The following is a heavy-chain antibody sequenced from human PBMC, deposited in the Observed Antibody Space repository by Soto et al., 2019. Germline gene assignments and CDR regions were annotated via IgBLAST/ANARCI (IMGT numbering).Heavy chain of an antibody. CDR3: AGFSSGTYLFDL. CDR1: DGSFSSYY. D-gene: IGHD1-26*01. CDR2: LSGHGTT. Sequence: SENLSLTCTVSDGSFSSYYWSWIRHPPGKGLEWIGYLSGHGTTNYSPSLTNRVTMSVDTSKNQFSLRLSSGTAADTAGYYCAGFSSGTYLFDLWGQVTPVNVS. J-gene: IGHJ5*02. V-gene: IGHV4-59*01.